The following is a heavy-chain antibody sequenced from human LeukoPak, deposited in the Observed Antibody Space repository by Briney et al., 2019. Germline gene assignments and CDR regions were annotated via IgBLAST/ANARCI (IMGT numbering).Heavy chain of an antibody. Sequence: PGRSLRFSCAASGFTFSSYAMHWVRQAPGKGLEWVAVISYDGSNKYYADSVKGRFTISRDNSKNTLYLQMNSLRAEDTAVYYCARDQYGYWGQGTLVTVSS. CDR3: ARDQYGY. V-gene: IGHV3-30*04. J-gene: IGHJ4*02. CDR1: GFTFSSYA. CDR2: ISYDGSNK. D-gene: IGHD2-2*01.